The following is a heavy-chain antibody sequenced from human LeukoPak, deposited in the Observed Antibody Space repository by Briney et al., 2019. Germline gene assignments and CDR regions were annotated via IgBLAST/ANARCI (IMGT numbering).Heavy chain of an antibody. J-gene: IGHJ4*02. D-gene: IGHD4-23*01. V-gene: IGHV3-7*01. Sequence: GGPLRLSCTASGFTFNNYWMSWVRQAPGKGLEWVANIKEDGSEKHYVDSVKGRFTISRDNAKNSLHLQMNSLRADDTAMYYCARDYGGNSVYWGQGTLVTVSS. CDR3: ARDYGGNSVY. CDR1: GFTFNNYW. CDR2: IKEDGSEK.